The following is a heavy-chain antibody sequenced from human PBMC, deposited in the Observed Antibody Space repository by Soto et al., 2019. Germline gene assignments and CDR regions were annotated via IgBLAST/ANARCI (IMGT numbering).Heavy chain of an antibody. J-gene: IGHJ4*02. D-gene: IGHD3-3*01. CDR3: ARVVDDFWSGYYLGWDD. V-gene: IGHV3-7*04. CDR1: GFTFSSYW. CDR2: IKQDGSEK. Sequence: GGSLRLSCAASGFTFSSYWMSWVRQAPGKGLEWVANIKQDGSEKYYVDSVKGRFTISRDNAKNSPYLQMNSLRAEDTAVYYCARVVDDFWSGYYLGWDDWGQGTLVTVAS.